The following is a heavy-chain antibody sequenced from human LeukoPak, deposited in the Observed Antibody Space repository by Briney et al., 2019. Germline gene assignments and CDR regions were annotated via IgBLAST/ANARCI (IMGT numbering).Heavy chain of an antibody. D-gene: IGHD5-12*01. J-gene: IGHJ5*02. V-gene: IGHV4-59*01. Sequence: PSETLFLTCTVSGGSISSYYWSWIRQPPGKGLECIGYIYYSGSTNYNPSLKSRVTISVDTSKNQFSLKLSSVTAADTAVYYCARGAIVAPNWFDPWGQGTLVTVSS. CDR1: GGSISSYY. CDR3: ARGAIVAPNWFDP. CDR2: IYYSGST.